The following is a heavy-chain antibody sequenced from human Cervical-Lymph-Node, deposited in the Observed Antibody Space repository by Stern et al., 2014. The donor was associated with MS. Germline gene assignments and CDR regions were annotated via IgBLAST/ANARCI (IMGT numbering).Heavy chain of an antibody. CDR2: IWYDATEE. V-gene: IGHV3-33*01. D-gene: IGHD3-16*01. J-gene: IGHJ6*02. CDR1: GFTFENYG. Sequence: VQLEESGGGVVQPGRSLRLSCAASGFTFENYGMHWVRQAPGKGLEWVALIWYDATEEYYADSVKGRFIISRDNSKNILNLQMNRLRAEDTAVYYCARRRSLLGPHAMDVWGQGTPVTVSS. CDR3: ARRRSLLGPHAMDV.